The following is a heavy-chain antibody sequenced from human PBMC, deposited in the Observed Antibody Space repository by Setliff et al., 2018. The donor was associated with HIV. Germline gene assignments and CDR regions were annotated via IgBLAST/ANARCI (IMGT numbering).Heavy chain of an antibody. CDR1: GYSFTTYW. CDR3: ARHGQYGSGSYYNRPFDY. Sequence: GESLKISCKGSGYSFTTYWIGWVRQMPGKGLEWMGIIYPYDSDTRYSPSFQGQVTISADKSISTAYLQWSSLKASDTAMYYCARHGQYGSGSYYNRPFDYWGQGTLVTVSS. D-gene: IGHD3-10*01. J-gene: IGHJ4*02. CDR2: IYPYDSDT. V-gene: IGHV5-51*01.